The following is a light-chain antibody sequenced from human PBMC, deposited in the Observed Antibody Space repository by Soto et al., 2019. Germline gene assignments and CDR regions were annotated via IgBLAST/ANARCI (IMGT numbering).Light chain of an antibody. Sequence: DIQMTQSPSSLSASVGDRVTISCRASQSISSYLSWYQQKPGKAPKLLIYAASSLKSGVPSRFSGSRSGTDFTLTISSLQPEDFATYYCQQSYSTLGTFGQGTKVEIK. V-gene: IGKV1-39*01. J-gene: IGKJ1*01. CDR2: AAS. CDR3: QQSYSTLGT. CDR1: QSISSY.